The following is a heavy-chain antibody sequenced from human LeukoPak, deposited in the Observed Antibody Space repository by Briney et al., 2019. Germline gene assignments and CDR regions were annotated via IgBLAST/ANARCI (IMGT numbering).Heavy chain of an antibody. J-gene: IGHJ5*02. CDR3: ARDGGSSSWYGENWFDP. CDR1: GYSFTNYY. V-gene: IGHV1-2*02. Sequence: GASVKVSCKASGYSFTNYYVRWVRQAPGQGLEWMGWINPNSGGTNYAQKFQGRVTMTRDTSTSTVYMELSSLRSEDTAVYYCARDGGSSSWYGENWFDPWGQGTLVTVSS. D-gene: IGHD6-13*01. CDR2: INPNSGGT.